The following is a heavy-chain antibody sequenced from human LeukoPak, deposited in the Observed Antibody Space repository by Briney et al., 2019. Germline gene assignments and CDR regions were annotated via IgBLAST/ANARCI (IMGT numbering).Heavy chain of an antibody. J-gene: IGHJ6*02. CDR1: GGSFSGYY. V-gene: IGHV4-34*01. D-gene: IGHD6-13*01. Sequence: SETLSLTCAVYGGSFSGYYWSWIRQPPGKGLEWSGEINHSGSTNYNPSLKSRVTISVDTSKNQFSLKLSSVTAADTAVYYCARVGGPLYSSSWYPAYYYYGMDVWGQGTTVTVSS. CDR2: INHSGST. CDR3: ARVGGPLYSSSWYPAYYYYGMDV.